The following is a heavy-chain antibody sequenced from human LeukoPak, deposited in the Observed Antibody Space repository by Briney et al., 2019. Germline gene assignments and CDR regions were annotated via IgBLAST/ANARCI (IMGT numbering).Heavy chain of an antibody. Sequence: GGSLRLSCAASGFTLNSYAMHWVRQAPGMGLEWVAVITYDGYKEFYADSVKGRFTISRDTFENTVYLQMNNLRIEDTATYFCSRGLDWYTYFGDYRGQGTVVTVSS. D-gene: IGHD3-9*01. J-gene: IGHJ4*02. V-gene: IGHV3-30-3*01. CDR3: SRGLDWYTYFGDY. CDR2: ITYDGYKE. CDR1: GFTLNSYA.